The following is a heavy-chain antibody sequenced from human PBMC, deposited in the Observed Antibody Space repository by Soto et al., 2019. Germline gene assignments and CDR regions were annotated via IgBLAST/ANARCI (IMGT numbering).Heavy chain of an antibody. CDR3: ARGASGYDDNYYYYYGMDV. J-gene: IGHJ6*02. V-gene: IGHV1-69*06. CDR2: IIPIFGTA. D-gene: IGHD5-12*01. Sequence: SVKVSCKVSGGTLSRYPNSWVLQAPGQGLEWMGGIIPIFGTANYAQKFQGRVTITADKSTSTAYMELSSLRSEDTAVYYCARGASGYDDNYYYYYGMDVWGQGTTVTVSS. CDR1: GGTLSRYP.